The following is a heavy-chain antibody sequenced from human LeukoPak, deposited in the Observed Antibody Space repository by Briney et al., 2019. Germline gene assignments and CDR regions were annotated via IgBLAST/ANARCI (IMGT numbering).Heavy chain of an antibody. V-gene: IGHV3-48*03. D-gene: IGHD6-13*01. CDR3: AKAAAGSYFGY. CDR1: GFTFSNYE. CDR2: ISSSGSSI. Sequence: PGGSLRLSCVGSGFTFSNYEMNWVRQAPGKGLEWVSYISSSGSSIYYADSVKGRFTISRDNAKNSLYLQMNSLRAEDTAMYYCAKAAAGSYFGYWGEGTLVTASS. J-gene: IGHJ4*02.